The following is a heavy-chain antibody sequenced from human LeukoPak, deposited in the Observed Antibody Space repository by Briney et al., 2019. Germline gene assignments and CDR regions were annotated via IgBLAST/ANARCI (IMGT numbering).Heavy chain of an antibody. D-gene: IGHD1-26*01. V-gene: IGHV3-53*05. J-gene: IGHJ4*01. CDR1: GFTVSSNY. CDR2: LYSGGST. Sequence: GGSLRLPCAASGFTVSSNYMSWVRQAPGKGLEWVSVLYSGGSTYYADSVKGRFTISRDNSKNTLYLQMNSLRAEDTAVYYCAKDRSRIVGATGGLDYWGHGTLVTVSS. CDR3: AKDRSRIVGATGGLDY.